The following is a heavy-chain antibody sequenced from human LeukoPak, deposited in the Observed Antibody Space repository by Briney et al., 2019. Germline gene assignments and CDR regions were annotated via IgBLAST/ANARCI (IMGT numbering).Heavy chain of an antibody. V-gene: IGHV4-31*03. CDR2: TYYSGNT. CDR1: GDLVIGAPYY. Sequence: SQTLSLTCSVSGDLVIGAPYYWSWVRQHPGKGLEWIAYTYYSGNTYYNPSLKSRFTLSVDTSKNQFSLNLTSVSGADTAVYFCARAVGSTSWFDSWGQGTLGTVSA. J-gene: IGHJ5*01. CDR3: ARAVGSTSWFDS. D-gene: IGHD1-26*01.